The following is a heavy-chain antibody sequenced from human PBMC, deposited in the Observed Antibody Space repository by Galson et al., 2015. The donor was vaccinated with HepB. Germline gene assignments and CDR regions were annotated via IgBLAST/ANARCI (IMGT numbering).Heavy chain of an antibody. Sequence: SLRLSCAASGFTFSSYAMHWVRQAPGKGLEWVAVISYDGSNKYYADSVKGRFTISRDNSKNTLYLQMNSLRAEDTAVYYCARGGDSSSWYVGIWNYYYYGMDVWGQGTTVTVSS. D-gene: IGHD6-13*01. J-gene: IGHJ6*02. CDR3: ARGGDSSSWYVGIWNYYYYGMDV. V-gene: IGHV3-30-3*01. CDR1: GFTFSSYA. CDR2: ISYDGSNK.